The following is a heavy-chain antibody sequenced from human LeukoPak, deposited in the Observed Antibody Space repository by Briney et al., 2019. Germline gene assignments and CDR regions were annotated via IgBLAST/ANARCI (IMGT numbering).Heavy chain of an antibody. D-gene: IGHD4-17*01. Sequence: PGGSLRLSCAASGFTFSSYAMSWVRQAPGKGLEWVSAISGSGGSTYYADSVKGRFTISRHNSKNTLYLQMNSLRAEDTAVYYCARDSGDLYDAFDIWGQGTMVTVSS. CDR3: ARDSGDLYDAFDI. V-gene: IGHV3-23*01. CDR1: GFTFSSYA. J-gene: IGHJ3*02. CDR2: ISGSGGST.